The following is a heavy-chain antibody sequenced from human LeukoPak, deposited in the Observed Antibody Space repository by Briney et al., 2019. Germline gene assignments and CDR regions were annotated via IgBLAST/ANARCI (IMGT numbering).Heavy chain of an antibody. Sequence: ASVKVSCKASGGTFSSYAISWVRQAPGQGLEWMGGIIPIFGTANYAQKFQGRVTITTDESTSTAYMELSSLRSEDTAVYYCASQGYCSSTSCPGPYYYYMDVWGKGTTVTVSS. V-gene: IGHV1-69*05. D-gene: IGHD2-2*01. CDR3: ASQGYCSSTSCPGPYYYYMDV. CDR1: GGTFSSYA. CDR2: IIPIFGTA. J-gene: IGHJ6*03.